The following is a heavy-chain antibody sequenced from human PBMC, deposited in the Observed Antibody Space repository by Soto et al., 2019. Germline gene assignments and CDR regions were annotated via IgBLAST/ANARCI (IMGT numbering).Heavy chain of an antibody. V-gene: IGHV4-31*03. CDR1: GGSINSGGSY. CDR2: IYYSGTT. D-gene: IGHD2-2*01. J-gene: IGHJ2*01. CDR3: PGAHCFTSSCSYLDL. Sequence: QVQLQESGPGLVKPSQTLSLTCTVSGGSINSGGSYWSWIRQSPGKGLEWIGYIYYSGTTYYNPTPKTRVSISLVTSQTQFSLTLSSVTAADTALYYCPGAHCFTSSCSYLDLWGRGTLVTVSS.